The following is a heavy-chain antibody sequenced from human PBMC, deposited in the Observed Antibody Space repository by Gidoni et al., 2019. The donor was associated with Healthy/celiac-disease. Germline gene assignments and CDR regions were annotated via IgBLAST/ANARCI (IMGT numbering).Heavy chain of an antibody. J-gene: IGHJ4*02. D-gene: IGHD6-13*01. Sequence: QVQLQESGPGLVKPSETLSLTCAVSGYSISSGYYWGWIRQPPGKGLEWIGSIYHSGSTYYNPSLKSRVTISVDTSKNQFSLKLSSVTAADTAVYYCARGRSSSRRVFDYWGQGTLVTVSS. CDR2: IYHSGST. CDR3: ARGRSSSRRVFDY. V-gene: IGHV4-38-2*01. CDR1: GYSISSGYY.